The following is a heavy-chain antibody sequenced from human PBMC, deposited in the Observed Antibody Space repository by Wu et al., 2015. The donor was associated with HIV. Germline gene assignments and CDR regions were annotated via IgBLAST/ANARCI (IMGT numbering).Heavy chain of an antibody. D-gene: IGHD2-15*01. V-gene: IGHV1-2*02. CDR1: GYTFSDFH. J-gene: IGHJ3*01. CDR2: INPNSSST. CDR3: ARAYCSGGGCYSDAFDL. Sequence: QVQLVQSGTEVKKPGASVKVSCKASGYTFSDFHVHWVRQAPGQGLEWMGWINPNSSSTNYAQRFQGRVTLTRDTSISTAYMELRRLRSDDTAVYYCARAYCSGGGCYSDAFDLWGQGTMVTVSS.